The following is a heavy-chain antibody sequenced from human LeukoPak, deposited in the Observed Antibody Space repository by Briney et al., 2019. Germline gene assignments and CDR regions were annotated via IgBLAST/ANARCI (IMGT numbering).Heavy chain of an antibody. D-gene: IGHD6-19*01. V-gene: IGHV1-18*01. CDR1: GYTFTSYG. Sequence: ASVKVSCKASGYTFTSYGISWVRQAPGQGLEWIGWISAYNGNTNYAQKLQGRVTMTTDTSTSTAYMELRSLRSDDTAVYYCARDTNPPYSSGWPFDYWGQGTLVTVSS. CDR3: ARDTNPPYSSGWPFDY. CDR2: ISAYNGNT. J-gene: IGHJ4*02.